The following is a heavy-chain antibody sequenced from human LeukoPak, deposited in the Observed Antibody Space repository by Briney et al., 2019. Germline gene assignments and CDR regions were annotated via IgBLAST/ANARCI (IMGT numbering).Heavy chain of an antibody. J-gene: IGHJ3*02. Sequence: SETLSLTCTVSGGSISSYYWSWIRQPPGKGLEWIGYIYYSESTNYNPSLKSRVTISVDTSKNQFSLKLSSVTAADTAVYYCARGGLNYYDSSGYYYVGAFDIWGQGTMVTVSS. D-gene: IGHD3-22*01. V-gene: IGHV4-59*01. CDR3: ARGGLNYYDSSGYYYVGAFDI. CDR2: IYYSEST. CDR1: GGSISSYY.